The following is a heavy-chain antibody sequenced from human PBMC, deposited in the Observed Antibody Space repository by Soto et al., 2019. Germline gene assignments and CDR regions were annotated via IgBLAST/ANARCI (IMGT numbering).Heavy chain of an antibody. CDR2: IDESGDS. D-gene: IGHD1-1*01. J-gene: IGHJ4*02. CDR3: AREGGYVDY. V-gene: IGHV4-39*02. CDR1: GGPIRSSSHY. Sequence: LSLTCTVSGGPIRSSSHYWGWIRQSPGTGLEWIGSIDESGDSYYNPSLKSRVTILVDTSKNQFSLKLMSVTGADSAIYYCAREGGYVDYWGQGTLVTVSS.